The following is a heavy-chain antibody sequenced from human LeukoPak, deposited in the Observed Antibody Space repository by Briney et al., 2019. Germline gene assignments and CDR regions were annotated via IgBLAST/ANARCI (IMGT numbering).Heavy chain of an antibody. CDR1: GYTLTELS. CDR2: FDPEDGET. Sequence: ASVKVSCTVSGYTLTELSMHWVRQAPGKGLEWMGGFDPEDGETIYAQKFQGRVTMTEDTSTDTAYMELSSLRSEDTAVYYCATEKVVGATRGGDCYYGMDVWGQGTTVTVSS. D-gene: IGHD1-26*01. CDR3: ATEKVVGATRGGDCYYGMDV. J-gene: IGHJ6*02. V-gene: IGHV1-24*01.